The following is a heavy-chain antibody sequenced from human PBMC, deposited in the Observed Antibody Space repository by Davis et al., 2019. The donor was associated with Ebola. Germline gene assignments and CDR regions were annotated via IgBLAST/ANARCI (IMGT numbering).Heavy chain of an antibody. CDR2: TRNKANSYTT. V-gene: IGHV3-72*01. Sequence: GGSLRLSCAASGFTFSDHYMDWVRQAPGKGLEWVGRTRNKANSYTTEYAASVKGRFTISRDDSKNSLYLQMNSLKTEDTAVYYCARGPYNSGWYGFDYWGQGTLVTVSS. J-gene: IGHJ4*02. CDR1: GFTFSDHY. D-gene: IGHD6-19*01. CDR3: ARGPYNSGWYGFDY.